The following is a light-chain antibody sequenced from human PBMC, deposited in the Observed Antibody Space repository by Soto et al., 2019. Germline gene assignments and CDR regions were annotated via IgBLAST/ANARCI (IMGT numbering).Light chain of an antibody. J-gene: IGKJ1*01. CDR1: QSISTL. Sequence: DIQMTQSPSTLSASVGDRVTITCRASQSISTLLAWYQQKPGKAPNLLIYEASTLESGVPSEFSGSGSGTDFTLTISSLQPDDFATFYCQHYHSYPWTFGQGTKVEIK. V-gene: IGKV1-5*03. CDR3: QHYHSYPWT. CDR2: EAS.